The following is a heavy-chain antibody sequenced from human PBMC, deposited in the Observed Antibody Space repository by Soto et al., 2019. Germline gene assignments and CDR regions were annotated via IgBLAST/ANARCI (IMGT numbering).Heavy chain of an antibody. V-gene: IGHV2-5*02. CDR3: AHRVLRTVFGLVTTTAIYFDF. CDR1: GFSLTTSGVG. Sequence: QLTLKESGPTVVKPTETLTLTCTFSGFSLTTSGVGVGWVRQSPGKAPEGLALIYWDDDKRYSTSLKSRLTITKDTSKNQVVLTMANVDPADTATYYCAHRVLRTVFGLVTTTAIYFDFWGQGTPVVVSS. D-gene: IGHD3-3*01. CDR2: IYWDDDK. J-gene: IGHJ4*02.